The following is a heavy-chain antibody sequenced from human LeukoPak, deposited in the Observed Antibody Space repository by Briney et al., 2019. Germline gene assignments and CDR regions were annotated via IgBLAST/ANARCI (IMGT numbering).Heavy chain of an antibody. J-gene: IGHJ5*02. V-gene: IGHV4-4*07. CDR3: AREGGDPRWLDP. Sequence: SETLSLTCTVSGGSISTFYWTWIRQPAGKGLEWIGRINNSGSTNYNPSLRSRDSMSVDRSKNQFSVTLSSVTAADTAVYFCAREGGDPRWLDPWGQGTLVTVSS. D-gene: IGHD6-25*01. CDR2: INNSGST. CDR1: GGSISTFY.